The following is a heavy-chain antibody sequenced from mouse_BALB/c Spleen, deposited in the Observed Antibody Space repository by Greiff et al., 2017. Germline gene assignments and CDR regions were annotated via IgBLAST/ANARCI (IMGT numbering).Heavy chain of an antibody. CDR1: GFAFSSYD. CDR2: ISSGGGST. CDR3: ARLGYVKNYYAMDY. D-gene: IGHD2-2*01. Sequence: EVKLMESGGGLVKPGGSLKLSCAASGFAFSSYDMSWVRQTPEKRLEWVAYISSGGGSTYYPDTVKGRFTISRDNAKNTLYLQMSSLKSEDTAMYYSARLGYVKNYYAMDYWGQGTSVTVSS. J-gene: IGHJ4*01. V-gene: IGHV5-12-1*01.